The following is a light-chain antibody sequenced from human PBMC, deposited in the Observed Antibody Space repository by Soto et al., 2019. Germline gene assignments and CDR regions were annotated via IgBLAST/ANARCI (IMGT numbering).Light chain of an antibody. CDR1: QSISSY. CDR3: QQSKT. CDR2: AAS. Sequence: DIQMTQSPSSLSASVGDRVTITCRASQSISSYLNWYQQKPGKAPKLLIYAASSLQSGVPSRFSGSGSGTDFTLTVSSLQPEEFATYYCQQSKTFGQGTKLEIK. J-gene: IGKJ2*01. V-gene: IGKV1-39*01.